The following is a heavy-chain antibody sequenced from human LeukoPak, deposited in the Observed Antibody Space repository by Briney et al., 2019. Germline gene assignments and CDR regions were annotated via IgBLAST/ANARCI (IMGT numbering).Heavy chain of an antibody. CDR3: ARGVLRYFDWLSPGGFYFDY. J-gene: IGHJ4*02. D-gene: IGHD3-9*01. CDR1: GGSFSGYY. Sequence: SETLSLTCAVYGGSFSGYYWSWIRQPPGKGLEWIGEINHSGSTYYNPSLKSRVTISLDTSKNQFSLKLSSVTAADTAVYYCARGVLRYFDWLSPGGFYFDYWGQGTLVTVSS. V-gene: IGHV4-34*01. CDR2: INHSGST.